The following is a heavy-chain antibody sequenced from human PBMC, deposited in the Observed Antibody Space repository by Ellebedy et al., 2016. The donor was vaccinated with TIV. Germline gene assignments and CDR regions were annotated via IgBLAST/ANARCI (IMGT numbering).Heavy chain of an antibody. CDR3: AKVHDSPV. CDR2: LNGDVSRP. Sequence: GESLKISCAASRFTISGHAMGWVRQARGRGLLWVWRLNGDVSRPAYAYSVKGRFTISRDNAKNTLFLQMIRLRAEETAVYYCAKVHDSPVWGKGTTVTVSS. CDR1: RFTISGHA. V-gene: IGHV3-74*01. D-gene: IGHD3-16*01. J-gene: IGHJ6*04.